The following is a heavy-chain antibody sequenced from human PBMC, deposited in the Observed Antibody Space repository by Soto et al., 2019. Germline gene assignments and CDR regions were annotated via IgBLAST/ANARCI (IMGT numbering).Heavy chain of an antibody. CDR2: VSHDGRNT. V-gene: IGHV3-30*18. D-gene: IGHD6-19*01. Sequence: VQLVESGGGVVQPGRSLRLSCAASGFTFSDYAMHWVRQAPGKGLEWVAVVSHDGRNTHYADSVKGRFTISRDSSKNPVSLEMTSMRAEDTAVYYWAKWGRQWLVTSDFNYVGQGSLVTVSS. J-gene: IGHJ4*02. CDR3: AKWGRQWLVTSDFNY. CDR1: GFTFSDYA.